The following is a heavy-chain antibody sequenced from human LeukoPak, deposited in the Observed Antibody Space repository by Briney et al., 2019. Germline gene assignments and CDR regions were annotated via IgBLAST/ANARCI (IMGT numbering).Heavy chain of an antibody. V-gene: IGHV3-23*01. Sequence: GGSLRLSCAASGFTFSSYAMSWVRQAPGKGLEWVSAISGSGGSTYYADSVKGRFTISRDNSKNTLYLQMNSLRAEDTAVYYCAKNLDWSGCYYGLAFDIWGQGTMVTVSS. CDR1: GFTFSSYA. CDR3: AKNLDWSGCYYGLAFDI. J-gene: IGHJ3*02. D-gene: IGHD3-22*01. CDR2: ISGSGGST.